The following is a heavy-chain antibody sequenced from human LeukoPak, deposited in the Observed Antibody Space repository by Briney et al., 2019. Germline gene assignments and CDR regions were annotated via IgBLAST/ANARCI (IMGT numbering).Heavy chain of an antibody. D-gene: IGHD6-19*01. CDR2: ISYDGSNK. J-gene: IGHJ4*02. CDR1: GFTFSNYA. V-gene: IGHV3-30-3*01. CDR3: ARAPHITVAGNHFDY. Sequence: PGGSLRLSCAASGFTFSNYAMHWVRQAPGKGLEWVAVISYDGSNKYYADSVKGRFTISRDNSKNTLYLQVKSLRPEDTAIYYCARAPHITVAGNHFDYWGQGTLVTVSS.